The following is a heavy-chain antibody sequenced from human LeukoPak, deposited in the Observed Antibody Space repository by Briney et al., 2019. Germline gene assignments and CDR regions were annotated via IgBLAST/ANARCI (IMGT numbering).Heavy chain of an antibody. CDR3: ARDRDDGGFEY. V-gene: IGHV3-7*01. Sequence: PGGSLRLSCAASGFTFSNYWMSWVRQAPEKGLEWVANIKQDGSVKQYVDSMKGRFTIPRENAKNSLYLQMTGRRAEDTAVYYCARDRDDGGFEYWGQGTLVTVSS. CDR2: IKQDGSVK. D-gene: IGHD4-23*01. CDR1: GFTFSNYW. J-gene: IGHJ4*02.